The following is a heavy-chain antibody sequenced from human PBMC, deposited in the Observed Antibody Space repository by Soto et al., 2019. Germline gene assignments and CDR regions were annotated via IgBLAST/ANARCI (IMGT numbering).Heavy chain of an antibody. CDR1: GYTFTSYD. CDR2: VNPNSGNT. V-gene: IGHV1-8*01. CDR3: ASGSYSSGTSDHFDY. Sequence: GASVKVSCKASGYTFTSYDINWVRQATGQGLEWMGWVNPNSGNTGYAQKFQGRVTMTRDTSISTAQMELSSLRSEDTAVYYCASGSYSSGTSDHFDYWGQGTLVTVSS. D-gene: IGHD6-19*01. J-gene: IGHJ4*02.